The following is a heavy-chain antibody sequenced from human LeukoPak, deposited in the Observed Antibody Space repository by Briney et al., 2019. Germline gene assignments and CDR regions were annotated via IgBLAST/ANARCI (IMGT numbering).Heavy chain of an antibody. J-gene: IGHJ6*02. CDR2: IYPGDSDT. CDR3: ARIVAARNYYYGMDV. CDR1: GYSFTSYW. V-gene: IGHV5-51*01. D-gene: IGHD6-13*01. Sequence: GESLKISCKGSGYSFTSYWIGWVRQMPGKGLEWMGIIYPGDSDTRYSPSFQGQVTISADKSISTAYLQWSSLKASDTAMYYCARIVAARNYYYGMDVWGQGTTVTVSS.